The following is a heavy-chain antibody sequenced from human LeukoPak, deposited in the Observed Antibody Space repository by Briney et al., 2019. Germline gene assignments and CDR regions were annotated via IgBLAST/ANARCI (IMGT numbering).Heavy chain of an antibody. V-gene: IGHV4-39*07. CDR3: ARVYSSGWYYFDY. D-gene: IGHD6-19*01. CDR1: GGSISSSSYY. Sequence: SETLSLTCTVSGGSISSSSYYWGWIRQPPGKGLEWIGSIYYSRSTYYNPSLKSRVTISVDTSKNQFSLKLSSVTAADTAVYYCARVYSSGWYYFDYWGQGTLVTVSS. CDR2: IYYSRST. J-gene: IGHJ4*02.